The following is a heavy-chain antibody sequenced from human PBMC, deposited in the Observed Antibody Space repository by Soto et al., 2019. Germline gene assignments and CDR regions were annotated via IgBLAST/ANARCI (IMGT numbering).Heavy chain of an antibody. D-gene: IGHD3-22*01. V-gene: IGHV1-18*04. J-gene: IGHJ4*02. Sequence: GASVKVSCKASGYTFTNYGFSWVRQAPGQGLEWMGWISAYNGNTNYAQKLQGRVTMTTDTSTTTAYMELRSLRSDDTAVYFCARHYDSTGYTFDYWGQGTLVTVSS. CDR2: ISAYNGNT. CDR3: ARHYDSTGYTFDY. CDR1: GYTFTNYG.